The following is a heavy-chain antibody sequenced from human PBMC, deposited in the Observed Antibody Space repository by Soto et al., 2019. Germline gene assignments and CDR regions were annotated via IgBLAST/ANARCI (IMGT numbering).Heavy chain of an antibody. J-gene: IGHJ4*02. CDR2: IIPIFGTA. CDR3: ARDPRTTGIYCHFDF. D-gene: IGHD1-26*01. CDR1: GGTFSSYA. Sequence: SSVKVSCKASGGTFSSYAISWVRQAPGQGLEWMGGIIPIFGTANYAQKFQGRVTITADESTSTAYMELSSLRSEDTAVYYCARDPRTTGIYCHFDFWGQGTLVTVSS. V-gene: IGHV1-69*13.